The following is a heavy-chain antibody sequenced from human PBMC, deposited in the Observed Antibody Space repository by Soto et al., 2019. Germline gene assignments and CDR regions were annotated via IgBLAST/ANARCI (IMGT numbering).Heavy chain of an antibody. CDR3: ARAPAQGVVPAAIDH. Sequence: QVQLVQSGAEVKKPGSSVKVSCKASGGTFSSYTISWVRQAPGQGLEWMGRIIPILGIANYAQKFQGRVTITADKSPSTASRELTSPRSEDTAVYSCARAPAQGVVPAAIDHWGQGTLVTVSS. J-gene: IGHJ5*02. CDR2: IIPILGIA. D-gene: IGHD2-2*01. CDR1: GGTFSSYT. V-gene: IGHV1-69*02.